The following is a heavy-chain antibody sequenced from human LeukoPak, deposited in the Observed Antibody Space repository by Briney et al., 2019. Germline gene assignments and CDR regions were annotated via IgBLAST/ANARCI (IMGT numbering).Heavy chain of an antibody. CDR1: GGSISSYY. CDR2: IYYSGST. D-gene: IGHD6-6*01. V-gene: IGHV4-59*12. Sequence: PSETLSLTCTVSGGSISSYYWSWIRQPPGKGLEWIGYIYYSGSTNYNPSLKSRVTISVDTSKNQFSLKLSSVTAADTAVYYCARVTYSSSSDANYWGQGTLVTVSS. J-gene: IGHJ4*02. CDR3: ARVTYSSSSDANY.